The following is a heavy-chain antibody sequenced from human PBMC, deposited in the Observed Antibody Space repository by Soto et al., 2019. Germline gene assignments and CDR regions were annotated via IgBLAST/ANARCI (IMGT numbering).Heavy chain of an antibody. Sequence: QVQLVQSGAEEKKPGASVKVSCKASGYTFTSYAMHWVRQAPGQRLEWMGWINAGNGNTKYSQKFQGRVTITRDTSASTAYMELSSLRPEDTAVYYCARRIVVVTALDYWGQGTLVTVSS. CDR2: INAGNGNT. V-gene: IGHV1-3*05. CDR3: ARRIVVVTALDY. J-gene: IGHJ4*02. D-gene: IGHD2-21*02. CDR1: GYTFTSYA.